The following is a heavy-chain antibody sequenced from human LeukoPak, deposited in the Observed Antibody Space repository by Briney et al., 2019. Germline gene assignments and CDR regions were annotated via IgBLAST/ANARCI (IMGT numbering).Heavy chain of an antibody. V-gene: IGHV3-48*03. J-gene: IGHJ4*02. Sequence: PGGSLRLSCAASGFTLSSYEMNWVRQAPGKGLEWVSYISSGGSAIKYADSVKGRFTISRDNAKNSLYLQMNSLSAEDTAVYYCARERGKDFDYWGQGTLVSVAS. CDR3: ARERGKDFDY. CDR1: GFTLSSYE. CDR2: ISSGGSAI.